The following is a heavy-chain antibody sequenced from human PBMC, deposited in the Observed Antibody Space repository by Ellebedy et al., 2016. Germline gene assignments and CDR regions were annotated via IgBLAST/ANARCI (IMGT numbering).Heavy chain of an antibody. V-gene: IGHV1-18*01. CDR2: ISAYNGNT. J-gene: IGHJ4*02. CDR3: ARVISYGLDWEDY. CDR1: GYTFTSYD. D-gene: IGHD5-18*01. Sequence: ASVKVSXXASGYTFTSYDINWVRQAPGQGLEWMGWISAYNGNTNYAQKLQGRVTMTTDTSTSTAYMELRSLRSDDTAVYYCARVISYGLDWEDYWGQGTLVTVSS.